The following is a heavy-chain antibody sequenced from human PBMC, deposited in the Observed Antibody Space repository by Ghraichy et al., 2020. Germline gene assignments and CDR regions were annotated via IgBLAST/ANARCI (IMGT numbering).Heavy chain of an antibody. J-gene: IGHJ4*02. CDR2: IAGSRDTI. CDR1: GFTFSAYE. CDR3: ARGTFDYSREDHGGAFDY. V-gene: IGHV3-48*03. D-gene: IGHD6-13*01. Sequence: GESLRLSCAASGFTFSAYEMNWVRQAPGKGLEWVSYIAGSRDTIYYADSVRGRFTISRDNAKNSLFLQMNSLRAEDTATYYCARGTFDYSREDHGGAFDYWGQGTLVTVSS.